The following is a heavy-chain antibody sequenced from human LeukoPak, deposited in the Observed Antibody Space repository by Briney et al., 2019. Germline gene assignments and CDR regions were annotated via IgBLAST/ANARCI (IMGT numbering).Heavy chain of an antibody. J-gene: IGHJ4*02. Sequence: SQTLSLTCTVSGGSISSGGYYWSWIRQHPGKGLEWIGYIYYSGSTYYNPSLKSRVTISVDTSKNQFSLKLSSVTAADTAVCYCASVFRRVGATQPYYFDYWGQGTLVTVSS. V-gene: IGHV4-31*03. CDR2: IYYSGST. CDR1: GGSISSGGYY. CDR3: ASVFRRVGATQPYYFDY. D-gene: IGHD1-26*01.